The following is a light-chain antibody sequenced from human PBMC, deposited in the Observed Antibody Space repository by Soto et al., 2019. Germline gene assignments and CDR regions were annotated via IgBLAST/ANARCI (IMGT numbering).Light chain of an antibody. CDR2: DXX. V-gene: IGLV2-14*01. J-gene: IGLJ2*01. CDR3: SSYTSSSPYVV. CDR1: SSDVGGYNY. Sequence: QSALTQPASVSGSPGQSITISCTGTSSDVGGYNYVSWYQQHPGKAPKLMIYDXXNRPSGXXXXFSGSKSGNTASLTISGLQVEDEADYYCSSYTSSSPYVVFGGGTKLTVL.